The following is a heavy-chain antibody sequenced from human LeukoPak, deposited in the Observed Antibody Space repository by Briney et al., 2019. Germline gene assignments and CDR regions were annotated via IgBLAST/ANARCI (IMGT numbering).Heavy chain of an antibody. CDR3: ARDLKYYYVSGNSGDASDI. V-gene: IGHV3-7*01. J-gene: IGHJ3*02. CDR2: IKQDGSEK. Sequence: PGGSLRLSCAASGFTFSNYWMSWVRQAPGKGLEWVANIKQDGSEKYYVDSVKGRFTVSRDNAKNSLYLQMNSLRAEDTAVYYCARDLKYYYVSGNSGDASDIWGQGTMVTVSS. CDR1: GFTFSNYW. D-gene: IGHD3-10*01.